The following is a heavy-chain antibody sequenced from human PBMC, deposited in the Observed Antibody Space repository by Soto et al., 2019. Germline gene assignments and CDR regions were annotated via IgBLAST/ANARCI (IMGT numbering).Heavy chain of an antibody. CDR2: ISGSGGST. D-gene: IGHD3-22*01. CDR1: GFTFSSYA. V-gene: IGHV3-23*01. Sequence: GGSLRLSCAASGFTFSSYAMSWVRQAPGKGLEWVSAISGSGGSTYYADSVKGRFTISRDNSKNTLYLQMNSLRAEDTAVYYCAKNGRDSSGYYPIDYWGQGTLVTVSS. J-gene: IGHJ4*02. CDR3: AKNGRDSSGYYPIDY.